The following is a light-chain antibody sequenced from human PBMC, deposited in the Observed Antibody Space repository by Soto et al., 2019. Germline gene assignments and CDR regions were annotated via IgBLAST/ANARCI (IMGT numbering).Light chain of an antibody. V-gene: IGKV3-20*01. Sequence: EIVLTQSPGTLSLSPGERATLSCRASQSVSNNYLAWYKQKPGQAPRLLIYGASNRATGIPDRLSGSGSGTDFTLTISRLEPEDFAVYYCQQYGSSGTFGQGTKVDIK. CDR2: GAS. J-gene: IGKJ1*01. CDR1: QSVSNNY. CDR3: QQYGSSGT.